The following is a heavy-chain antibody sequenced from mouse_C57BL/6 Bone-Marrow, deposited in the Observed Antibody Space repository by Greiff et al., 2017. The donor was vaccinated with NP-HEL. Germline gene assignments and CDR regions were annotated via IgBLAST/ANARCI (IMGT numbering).Heavy chain of an antibody. CDR3: ARRGGLLRSGDAMDY. V-gene: IGHV5-12*01. CDR1: GFTFSDYY. D-gene: IGHD1-1*01. Sequence: EVQGVESGGGLVQPGGSLKLSCAASGFTFSDYYMYWVRQTPEKRLEWVAYISNGGGSTYYPDTVKGRFTISRDNAKNTLYLQMSRLKSEDTAMYYGARRGGLLRSGDAMDYWGQGTSVTVSS. J-gene: IGHJ4*01. CDR2: ISNGGGST.